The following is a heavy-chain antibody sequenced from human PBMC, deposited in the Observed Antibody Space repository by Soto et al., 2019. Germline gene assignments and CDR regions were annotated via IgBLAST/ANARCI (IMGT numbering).Heavy chain of an antibody. J-gene: IGHJ4*01. CDR2: ISSSSGVI. V-gene: IGHV3-48*02. CDR3: ERGPGYGPLFDY. CDR1: GFSFSSYP. Sequence: GVSLRLSCAASGFSFSSYPINWVRQAPGRGLEWVSYISSSSGVIYYVESVKGRFTISRDNSKNSLYLQMNNRRDEDTAVYSCERGPGYGPLFDYGGHGTLVTVTS. D-gene: IGHD3-9*01.